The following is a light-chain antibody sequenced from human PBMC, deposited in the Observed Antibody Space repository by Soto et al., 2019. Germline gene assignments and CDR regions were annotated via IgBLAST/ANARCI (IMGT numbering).Light chain of an antibody. CDR1: QGIRND. V-gene: IGKV1-39*01. CDR3: QQTYTTPTWT. CDR2: IAS. Sequence: DIQMTQSTSSLSASVGDRVTITCRASQGIRNDLGWYQQNPGKAPRLLIYIASNLQSGVPSRFSGSGSGTDFTLTITNLQREDFATYYCQQTYTTPTWTFGPGTKVDI. J-gene: IGKJ1*01.